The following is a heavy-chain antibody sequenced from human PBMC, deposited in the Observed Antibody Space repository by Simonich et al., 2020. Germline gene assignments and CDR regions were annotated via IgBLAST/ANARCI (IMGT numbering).Heavy chain of an antibody. CDR3: ARWIAVAGTGAYGMDV. J-gene: IGHJ6*02. Sequence: EVQLVESGGGLVKPGGSLRLSCAASGFTFSSYSMNWVRQAPGKGLEWVSSISSSSSYIYYADEVNGRFTISRNNAKNSLYLQMNSLRAEDTAVYYCARWIAVAGTGAYGMDVWGQGTTVTVSS. D-gene: IGHD6-19*01. CDR2: ISSSSSYI. CDR1: GFTFSSYS. V-gene: IGHV3-21*01.